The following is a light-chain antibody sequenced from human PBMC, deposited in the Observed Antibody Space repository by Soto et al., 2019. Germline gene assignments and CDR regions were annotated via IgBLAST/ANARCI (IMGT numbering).Light chain of an antibody. V-gene: IGLV2-23*01. J-gene: IGLJ1*01. CDR2: EGT. CDR3: CSFAGTGTQYV. Sequence: QSALTQPASVSGSLGQSITISCIGTSSNIGSYNLVSWYQHQPGKAPKIMIFEGTKRPSGVSNRFTGSRYGNTASLTISGLQAEDEADYYCCSFAGTGTQYVFGSGTKVTVL. CDR1: SSNIGSYNL.